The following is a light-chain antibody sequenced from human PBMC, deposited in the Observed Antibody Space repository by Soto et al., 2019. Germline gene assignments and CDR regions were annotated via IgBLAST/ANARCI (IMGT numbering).Light chain of an antibody. J-gene: IGKJ4*01. CDR1: QGIRND. Sequence: DIQMTQSPSSLSASVEDRVTITCRASQGIRNDLGWYQQKPGKAPKLLIYAASTLQSGVPSRFSGSGSGTDFTLTISCLQSEDFATYYCQQYYSYPLTFGGGTKVDIK. CDR2: AAS. V-gene: IGKV1-17*01. CDR3: QQYYSYPLT.